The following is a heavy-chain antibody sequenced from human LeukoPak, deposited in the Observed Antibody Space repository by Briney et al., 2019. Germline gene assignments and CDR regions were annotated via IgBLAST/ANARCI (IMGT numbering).Heavy chain of an antibody. CDR1: GFTFSSYS. J-gene: IGHJ4*02. D-gene: IGHD4-17*01. CDR3: ARAGFYGDYTDY. V-gene: IGHV3-21*01. Sequence: GGSLRLSCAASGFTFSSYSMNWVRQAPGKGLEWVSSISSSSSYIYHADSVKGRFTISRDNVKNSLYLQMNSLRAEDTAVYYCARAGFYGDYTDYWGQGTLVTVSS. CDR2: ISSSSSYI.